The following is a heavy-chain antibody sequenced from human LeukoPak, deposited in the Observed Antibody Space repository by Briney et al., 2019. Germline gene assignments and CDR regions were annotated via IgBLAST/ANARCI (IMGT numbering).Heavy chain of an antibody. CDR3: ARDSDDTGGYYYNGMDV. Sequence: SETLSLTCAVSGGSISSGGYSWGWIRQPPGKGLEWIGYIYHSGSTNYNPSLKSRVTMSVDTSKNQFSLNLSSVTAADTAVYYCARDSDDTGGYYYNGMDVWGQGTTVTVSS. V-gene: IGHV4-30-2*01. CDR1: GGSISSGGYS. J-gene: IGHJ6*02. CDR2: IYHSGST.